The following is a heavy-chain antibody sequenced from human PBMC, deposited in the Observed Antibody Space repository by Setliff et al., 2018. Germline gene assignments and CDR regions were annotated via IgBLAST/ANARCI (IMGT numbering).Heavy chain of an antibody. J-gene: IGHJ6*03. CDR2: MHPSGVGT. CDR1: GYSFPTDY. Sequence: ASVKVSCKASGYSFPTDYIHWVRQAPGQELEWMGIMHPSGVGTSGPQKLQGRVTMTTDTSTSTAFMQLSSLRSEDTAVYYCVREGVDSRSSTDYRYYMDVWGKGTTVTVSS. CDR3: VREGVDSRSSTDYRYYMDV. D-gene: IGHD3-22*01. V-gene: IGHV1-46*01.